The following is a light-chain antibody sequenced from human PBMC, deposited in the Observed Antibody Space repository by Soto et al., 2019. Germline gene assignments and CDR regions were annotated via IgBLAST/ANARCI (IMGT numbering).Light chain of an antibody. CDR3: QQRSNWPPGVT. CDR1: QSVSSS. V-gene: IGKV3-11*01. Sequence: EIVLTQSPATLSLSPGRRATLSCRASQSVSSSLAWYQQKPGQPPRLLISDASNRATGVPARFSGSGSGTDFTLTISSLEAEDFAVYYCQQRSNWPPGVTFGPGTKIDIK. CDR2: DAS. J-gene: IGKJ3*01.